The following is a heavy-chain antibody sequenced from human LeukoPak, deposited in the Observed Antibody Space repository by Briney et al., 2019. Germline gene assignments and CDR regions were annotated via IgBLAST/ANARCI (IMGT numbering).Heavy chain of an antibody. CDR3: ARVRCSGGSCYSVSSDY. D-gene: IGHD2-15*01. Sequence: GGSLRLPCAASGFTFSSYSMNWVRQAPGKGLEWVSSISSSSSYIYYADSVKGRFTISRDNAKNSLYLQMNSLRAEDTAVYYCARVRCSGGSCYSVSSDYWGQGTLVTVSS. V-gene: IGHV3-21*01. J-gene: IGHJ4*02. CDR1: GFTFSSYS. CDR2: ISSSSSYI.